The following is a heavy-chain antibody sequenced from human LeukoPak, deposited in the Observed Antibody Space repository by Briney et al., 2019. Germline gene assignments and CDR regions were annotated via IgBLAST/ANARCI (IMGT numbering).Heavy chain of an antibody. Sequence: SETLSLTCTVSGYSISSGYYWGWIRQPPGKGLEWIGSIYHSGSTYYNPSLKSRVTISVDTSKNQFSLKLSSVTAADTAVYYCARCIAAAGRRYYYYYYMDVWGKGTTVTVSS. CDR2: IYHSGST. D-gene: IGHD6-13*01. CDR1: GYSISSGYY. V-gene: IGHV4-38-2*02. CDR3: ARCIAAAGRRYYYYYYMDV. J-gene: IGHJ6*03.